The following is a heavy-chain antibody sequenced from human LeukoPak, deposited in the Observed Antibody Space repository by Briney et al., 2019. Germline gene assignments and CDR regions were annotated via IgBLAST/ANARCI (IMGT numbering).Heavy chain of an antibody. CDR3: ARGVPDCSSTSCWPYYMDV. V-gene: IGHV3-64*01. CDR2: ISSNGGST. CDR1: GFTFSSYA. D-gene: IGHD2-2*01. J-gene: IGHJ6*03. Sequence: GGSLRLSCAASGFTFSSYAMHWVRQAPGKGLEYVSAISSNGGSTYYANSVKGRFTISRDNSKNTLYLQMGSLRAEDMAVYYCARGVPDCSSTSCWPYYMDVWGKGTTVTVSS.